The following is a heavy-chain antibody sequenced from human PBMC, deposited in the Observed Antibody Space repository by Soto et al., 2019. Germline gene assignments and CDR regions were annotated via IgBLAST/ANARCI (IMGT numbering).Heavy chain of an antibody. J-gene: IGHJ5*02. D-gene: IGHD2-2*01. CDR1: GYSFSSYW. CDR3: ARRAGSCSSSSCYEMGFDP. CDR2: IYPGDSDT. Sequence: PRESLKISCKGSGYSFSSYWIGWGRQMPGKGLEWMGIIYPGDSDTRYSPSFQGQVTISADKSISTAYLQWSSLKASDTATYYCARRAGSCSSSSCYEMGFDPWGQGTLVTVSS. V-gene: IGHV5-51*01.